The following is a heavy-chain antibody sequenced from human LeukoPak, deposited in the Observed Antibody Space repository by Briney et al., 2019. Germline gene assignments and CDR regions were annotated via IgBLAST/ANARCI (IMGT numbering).Heavy chain of an antibody. CDR2: IKSKVAGGTT. D-gene: IGHD3-3*01. V-gene: IGHV3-15*01. Sequence: RGSLRLSCAASGFTLSNAWMSCVRQAPGKGLEWVGRIKSKVAGGTTGYAAPVKGRFTIPRDDSKNTLYLQMNSLKTEDTAVYYCTTDRPPYDFWSGYYVNHDTDYWGQGTLVTVSS. J-gene: IGHJ4*02. CDR3: TTDRPPYDFWSGYYVNHDTDY. CDR1: GFTLSNAW.